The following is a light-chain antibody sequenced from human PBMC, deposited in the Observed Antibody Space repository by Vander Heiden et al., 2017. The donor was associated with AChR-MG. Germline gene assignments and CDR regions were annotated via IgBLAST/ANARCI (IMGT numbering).Light chain of an antibody. CDR3: CSYAGSSTSV. CDR2: EVT. V-gene: IGLV2-23*02. CDR1: SSDIGSYSL. J-gene: IGLJ1*01. Sequence: QSALPQPASVSGSPGRSITLSCTGTSSDIGSYSLVSWYQQYPGKAPKLMIYEVTKRPSGVSNRFSGSKFGNTASLTISGLQAEDEADYYCCSYAGSSTSVFGTGTKVTVL.